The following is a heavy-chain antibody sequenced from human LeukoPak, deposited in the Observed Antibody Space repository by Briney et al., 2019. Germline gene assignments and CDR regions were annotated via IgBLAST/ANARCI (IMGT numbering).Heavy chain of an antibody. J-gene: IGHJ4*02. V-gene: IGHV4-61*02. Sequence: NPSETLSLTCTVSGGSISSGSYYWSWIRQPAGKGLEWIGRIYSSGSTNYNPSLKSRVTISVDTSKNQFSLKLSSVTAADTAVYYCARAAAAGLDYWGQGTRVTVSS. CDR2: IYSSGST. CDR3: ARAAAAGLDY. D-gene: IGHD6-13*01. CDR1: GGSISSGSYY.